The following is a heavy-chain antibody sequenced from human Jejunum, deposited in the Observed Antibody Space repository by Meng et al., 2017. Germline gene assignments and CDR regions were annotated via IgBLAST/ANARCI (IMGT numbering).Heavy chain of an antibody. D-gene: IGHD2-2*01. CDR3: ARGQYYSSSSFFRPNYFYYYALDV. V-gene: IGHV3-20*04. J-gene: IGHJ6*02. CDR2: ISWNGDST. CDR1: GVTFDEYG. Sequence: GSSLKISCAASGVTFDEYGMSWVRQAPGKGLEWVSGISWNGDSTGYADSVKGRFTISRDNAKNSLYLQMNSLRAEDTALYYCARGQYYSSSSFFRPNYFYYYALDVWGQGTMVTVSS.